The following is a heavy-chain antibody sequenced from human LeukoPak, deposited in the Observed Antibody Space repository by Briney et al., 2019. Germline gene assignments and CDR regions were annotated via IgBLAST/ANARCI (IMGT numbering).Heavy chain of an antibody. V-gene: IGHV3-20*04. J-gene: IGHJ4*02. CDR1: GFTFDDYG. CDR2: INWNGGST. D-gene: IGHD6-13*01. CDR3: ARVSAAIRGPMMAAADEFDY. Sequence: GGSLRLSCAASGFTFDDYGMSWVRQAPGKGLEWVSGINWNGGSTGYADSVKGRFTISRDNAKNSLYLQMNSLRAEDTALYYCARVSAAIRGPMMAAADEFDYWGQGTLVTVSS.